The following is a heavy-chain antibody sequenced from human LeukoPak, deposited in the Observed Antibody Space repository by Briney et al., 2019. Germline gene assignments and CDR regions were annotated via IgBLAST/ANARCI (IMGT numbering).Heavy chain of an antibody. CDR3: ARPTRIAAARWFDP. Sequence: SETLSLTCAVYGGSFSGYYWSWIRQPPGKGLEWIGEINHSGSTNYNPSLKSRVTISADTSKNQFSLKLSSVTAADTAVYYCARPTRIAAARWFDPWGQGTLVTVSS. V-gene: IGHV4-34*01. D-gene: IGHD6-13*01. CDR1: GGSFSGYY. CDR2: INHSGST. J-gene: IGHJ5*02.